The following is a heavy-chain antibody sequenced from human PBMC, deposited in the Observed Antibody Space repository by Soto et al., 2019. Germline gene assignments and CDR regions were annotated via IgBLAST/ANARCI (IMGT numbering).Heavy chain of an antibody. J-gene: IGHJ4*02. V-gene: IGHV3-21*01. CDR2: ISSTTNYI. CDR1: GFTFSRYS. Sequence: EVQLVESGGGLVRPGGSLRLSCAASGFTFSRYSMNWVRQAPGKGLEWDSSISSTTNYIYYADSMKGRFTVSRDNAKNSVYLDMNSLSAEDTAVYYCARESEDLTSNFDYWGQGTLFTVSS. CDR3: ARESEDLTSNFDY.